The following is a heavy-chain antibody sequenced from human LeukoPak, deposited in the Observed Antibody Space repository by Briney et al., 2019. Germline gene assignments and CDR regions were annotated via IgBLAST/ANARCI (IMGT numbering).Heavy chain of an antibody. CDR2: IYYSEST. J-gene: IGHJ4*02. D-gene: IGHD2/OR15-2a*01. Sequence: PSETLSLTCTVSGDSISNYYWSWIRQPPGKGLERIGYIYYSESTNYNPSLKSRVTISTDTSKSQFSLNLRSVTAEDTGIYYCARGRCRNSGCRPYFDYWGQGTQVTVSS. CDR3: ARGRCRNSGCRPYFDY. V-gene: IGHV4-59*01. CDR1: GDSISNYY.